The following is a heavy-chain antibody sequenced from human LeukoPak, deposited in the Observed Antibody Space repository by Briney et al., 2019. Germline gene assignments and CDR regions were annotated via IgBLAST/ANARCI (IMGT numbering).Heavy chain of an antibody. CDR2: MNPNSGNT. Sequence: GASVKVSCKASGYTFTSYDINWVRQATGQGLEWMGWMNPNSGNTGYAQKFQGRVTMTRNTSISTAYMELSSLRSEDTAVYYCAKDLDGYPWYSYGMDVWGQGTTVTVSS. CDR1: GYTFTSYD. D-gene: IGHD5-24*01. CDR3: AKDLDGYPWYSYGMDV. J-gene: IGHJ6*02. V-gene: IGHV1-8*01.